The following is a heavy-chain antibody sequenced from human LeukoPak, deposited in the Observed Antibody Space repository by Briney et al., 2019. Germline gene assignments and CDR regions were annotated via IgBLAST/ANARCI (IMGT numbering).Heavy chain of an antibody. Sequence: GGSLRLSCAASGFTFSSYATPWVRQAPGKGLEWVAVIPYDGSNKYYADSVKGRFTISRDNSKNTLYLQMNSLRAEDTAVYYCARDSGDSSSSAYIDYWGQGTLVTVSS. CDR3: ARDSGDSSSSAYIDY. V-gene: IGHV3-30-3*01. D-gene: IGHD6-6*01. CDR2: IPYDGSNK. CDR1: GFTFSSYA. J-gene: IGHJ4*02.